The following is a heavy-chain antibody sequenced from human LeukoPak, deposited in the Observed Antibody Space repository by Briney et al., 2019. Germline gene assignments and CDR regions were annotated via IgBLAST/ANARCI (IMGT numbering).Heavy chain of an antibody. Sequence: TGGCLRLSCTASGFTFADYAMSWFRQAPGKGRGWVGFIRSKAYGGTKEYAASVKGRFTISRDDSKRIGCPQINIMKPEDTAVFYCTRENMGEEIDYWGQGDLVTVSS. J-gene: IGHJ4*02. CDR1: GFTFADYA. D-gene: IGHD3-16*01. CDR2: IRSKAYGGTK. CDR3: TRENMGEEIDY. V-gene: IGHV3-49*03.